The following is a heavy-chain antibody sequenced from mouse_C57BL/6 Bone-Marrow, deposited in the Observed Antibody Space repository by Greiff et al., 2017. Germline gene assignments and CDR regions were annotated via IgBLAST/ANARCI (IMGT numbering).Heavy chain of an antibody. J-gene: IGHJ1*03. Sequence: EVQLQESGAELVRPGASVKLSCTASGFNIKDYYMHWVKQRPEQGLEWIGRIDPEDGDTEYAPKFQGKDTMTADTSSNTAYLQLSSLTSEDTAVYYCIIYYYGSSYWYFDVWGTGTTVTVSS. CDR2: IDPEDGDT. CDR1: GFNIKDYY. CDR3: IIYYYGSSYWYFDV. V-gene: IGHV14-1*01. D-gene: IGHD1-1*01.